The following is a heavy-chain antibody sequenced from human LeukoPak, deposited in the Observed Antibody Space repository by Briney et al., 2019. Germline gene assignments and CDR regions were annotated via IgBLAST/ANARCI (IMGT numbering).Heavy chain of an antibody. CDR3: ARGYSDASGRPDY. Sequence: SETLSLTCTVSGDSIRSNYWSWIRQPPGKGLEWIGHLSYSGGTNYNPSLKSRVTMSVDTSNNRFSQKLSSVTAADTAIYYCARGYSDASGRPDYWGQGTLVTVSS. CDR2: LSYSGGT. V-gene: IGHV4-59*08. D-gene: IGHD1-26*01. CDR1: GDSIRSNY. J-gene: IGHJ4*02.